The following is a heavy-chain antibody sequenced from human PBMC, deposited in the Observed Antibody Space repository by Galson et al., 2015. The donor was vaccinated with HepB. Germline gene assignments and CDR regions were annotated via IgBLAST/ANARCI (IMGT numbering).Heavy chain of an antibody. Sequence: SLRLSCAASGFIFSDYYMSWIRQAPGKGLEWLSYISTSSSYTKYADSVKGRFTISRDNAKKALYLQMNRLRAGDTAVYYCARDAEWFGEVLSHAPDHWGQGTLVTVSS. CDR2: ISTSSSYT. CDR3: ARDAEWFGEVLSHAPDH. D-gene: IGHD3-10*01. CDR1: GFIFSDYY. V-gene: IGHV3-11*06. J-gene: IGHJ4*02.